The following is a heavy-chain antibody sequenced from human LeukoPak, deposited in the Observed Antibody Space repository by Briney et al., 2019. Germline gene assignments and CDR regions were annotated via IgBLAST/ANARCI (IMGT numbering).Heavy chain of an antibody. CDR1: GSTFSSSA. V-gene: IGHV3-23*01. CDR3: ATGSGNYYYYFDY. J-gene: IGHJ4*02. D-gene: IGHD1-26*01. Sequence: GGSLRLSCVASGSASGSTFSSSAMTWVRQAPGKGQEWVSTISSSGGSTYYADSVKGRFTISRDNSKTTLYLQMNSLRAEDTATYYCATGSGNYYYYFDYWGQGTLVTVSS. CDR2: ISSSGGST.